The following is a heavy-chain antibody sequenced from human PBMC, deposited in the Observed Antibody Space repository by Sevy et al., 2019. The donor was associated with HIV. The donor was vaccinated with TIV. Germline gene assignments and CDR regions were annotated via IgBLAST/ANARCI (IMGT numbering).Heavy chain of an antibody. CDR1: GGSISSSSYY. J-gene: IGHJ4*02. CDR3: ATQRVLRYFDWLPQLDY. D-gene: IGHD3-9*01. V-gene: IGHV4-39*01. Sequence: PSETSLTCTVSGGSISSSSYYWGWIRQPPGKGLEWIGSIYYSGSTYYNPSLKSRVTISVDTSKNQFSLKLSSVTAADTAVYYCATQRVLRYFDWLPQLDYWCQGTLVTVSS. CDR2: IYYSGST.